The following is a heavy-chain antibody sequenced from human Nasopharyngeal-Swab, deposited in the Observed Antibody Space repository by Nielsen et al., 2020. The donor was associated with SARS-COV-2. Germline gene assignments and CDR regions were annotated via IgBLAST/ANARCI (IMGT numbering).Heavy chain of an antibody. CDR3: AKAPYLRGLDV. CDR1: GFTFSSYS. CDR2: ISGSGDTT. Sequence: GGSLRLSCAASGFTFSSYSMSWVRQAPGKGLEWVSIISGSGDTTYSADSVKDRFTISRDNSKNTLYLQTNSLRVEDTAVYYCAKAPYLRGLDVWGQGTTVTVSS. V-gene: IGHV3-23*01. D-gene: IGHD2-21*01. J-gene: IGHJ6*02.